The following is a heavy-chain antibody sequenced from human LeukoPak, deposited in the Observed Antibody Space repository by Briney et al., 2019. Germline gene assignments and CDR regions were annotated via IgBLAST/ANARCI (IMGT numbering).Heavy chain of an antibody. D-gene: IGHD3-22*01. CDR1: GFTFSSYG. J-gene: IGHJ4*02. Sequence: GGSLSPSCAASGFTFSSYGMHWVRQAPGKGLEWVAFIRYDGSNKYYADSVKGRFTISRDNSKNTLYLQMNSLRAEDTAVYYCAKEKYYYDSSGYYSAEFDYWGQGTLGTVSS. CDR3: AKEKYYYDSSGYYSAEFDY. V-gene: IGHV3-30*02. CDR2: IRYDGSNK.